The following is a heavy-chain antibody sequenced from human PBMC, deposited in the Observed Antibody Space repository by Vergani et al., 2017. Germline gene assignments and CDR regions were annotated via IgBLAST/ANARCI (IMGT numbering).Heavy chain of an antibody. D-gene: IGHD3-22*01. V-gene: IGHV4-59*01. CDR3: ARLYGRDSSGSKYFDY. J-gene: IGHJ4*02. Sequence: QVQLQESGPGLVRPSETLSLTCTVSGGSLSGYYWNWIRQTPGEGLEWIGYVEDSGYFNYNPSLKTRVSMSSDTSNNQFSLMLSSVTVADTAVYYCARLYGRDSSGSKYFDYWGQGTLVTVSS. CDR1: GGSLSGYY. CDR2: VEDSGYF.